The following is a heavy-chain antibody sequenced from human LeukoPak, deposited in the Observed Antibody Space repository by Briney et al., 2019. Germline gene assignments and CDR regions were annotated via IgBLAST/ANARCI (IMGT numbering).Heavy chain of an antibody. Sequence: GRSLRLSCAASGFTFDDYAMHWVRQAPGKGLEWVSGISWNSGSIGYADSVKGRFTISRDNSKNTLYLQINSLRVEDTAVYYCARDKIYDFWSGHNFDYWGQGTLVTVSS. CDR3: ARDKIYDFWSGHNFDY. V-gene: IGHV3-9*01. J-gene: IGHJ4*02. CDR2: ISWNSGSI. CDR1: GFTFDDYA. D-gene: IGHD3-3*01.